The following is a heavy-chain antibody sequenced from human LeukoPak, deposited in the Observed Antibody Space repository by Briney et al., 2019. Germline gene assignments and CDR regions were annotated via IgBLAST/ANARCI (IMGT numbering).Heavy chain of an antibody. V-gene: IGHV3-30-3*01. CDR1: GFTFSSYA. Sequence: PGGSLRLSCAASGFTFSSYAMHWVRQAPGKGLEWVAVISYDGSNKYYADSVKDRFTLSRDTSKNTLYLQMNSLRTENTATYYCARGYGSASVDYWGQGTPVTVSS. D-gene: IGHD6-6*01. J-gene: IGHJ4*02. CDR2: ISYDGSNK. CDR3: ARGYGSASVDY.